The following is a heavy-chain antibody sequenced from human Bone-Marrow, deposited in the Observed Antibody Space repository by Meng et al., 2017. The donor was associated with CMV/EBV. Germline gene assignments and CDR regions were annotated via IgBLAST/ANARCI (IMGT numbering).Heavy chain of an antibody. CDR2: ISSSSSYI. D-gene: IGHD1-26*01. CDR3: ARDRGDY. V-gene: IGHV3-21*06. J-gene: IGHJ4*02. Sequence: GESLKISCAASGFTFSSYSMNWVRQAPGKGLEWVSSISSSSSYIYYADSVKGRFTISRDNAKNSLYLQMNSLRGEDTAVYYCARDRGDYWGQGTLVTVSS. CDR1: GFTFSSYS.